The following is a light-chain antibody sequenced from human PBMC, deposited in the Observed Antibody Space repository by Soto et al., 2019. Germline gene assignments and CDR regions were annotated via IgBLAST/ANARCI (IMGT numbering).Light chain of an antibody. V-gene: IGLV1-40*01. J-gene: IGLJ2*01. CDR3: QSYDNSLSGVV. CDR1: SSNSGAGFD. Sequence: QSVLTQPPSVSGAPGQRIIISFTGSSSNSGAGFDVHWYQHLPGTAPKLLVYDNNNRPSGLPARFSDSRSGTSASLAITSLQADDEADYYCQSYDNSLSGVVFGGGTKLTVL. CDR2: DNN.